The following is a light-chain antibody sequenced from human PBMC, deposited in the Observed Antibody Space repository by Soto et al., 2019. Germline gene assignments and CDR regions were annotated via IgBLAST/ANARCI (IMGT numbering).Light chain of an antibody. CDR2: EVS. V-gene: IGLV2-14*03. CDR1: SSDVATYDF. J-gene: IGLJ2*01. CDR3: SSYTSDSPLLLV. Sequence: QSVLTQPGSVSGSPGQSITISCTGTSSDVATYDFVSWYQQHPDKAPKLIIYEVSHRPSGVSYRFSGSKSGDTASLTISGLQAEDEADYYCSSYTSDSPLLLVFGGGTKLTVL.